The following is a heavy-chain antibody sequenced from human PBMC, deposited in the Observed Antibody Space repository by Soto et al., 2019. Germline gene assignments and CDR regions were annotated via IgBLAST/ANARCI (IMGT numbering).Heavy chain of an antibody. D-gene: IGHD2-2*01. CDR2: INPSGGST. CDR1: GYTFTSYY. Sequence: QVQLVQSGAEVKKPGASVKVSCKASGYTFTSYYMHWVRHAPGQGLEWMGIINPSGGSTSYAQKFQSRVTMTRDTSTSTVYMELSSLRSEDTAVYYCARVEPADRVPYYCMDVWGQGTTVTVSS. J-gene: IGHJ6*02. V-gene: IGHV1-46*01. CDR3: ARVEPADRVPYYCMDV.